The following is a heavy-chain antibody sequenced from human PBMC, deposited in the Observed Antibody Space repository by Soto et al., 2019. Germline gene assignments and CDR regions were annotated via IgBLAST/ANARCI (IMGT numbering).Heavy chain of an antibody. V-gene: IGHV3-23*01. D-gene: IGHD3-22*01. CDR1: GLTFSTFA. CDR2: ISGNGNNV. CDR3: ANRGYFYESGGYYYLDL. J-gene: IGHJ2*01. Sequence: EVQLLESGGGLVQPGGSLRLSCAASGLTFSTFAMNWVRQAPGKGLEWVSAISGNGNNVYYADSVKGRFSISRDISKNPLSQKWRGWGAEAPASNYGANRGYFYESGGYYYLDLWGRGTLVTVSS.